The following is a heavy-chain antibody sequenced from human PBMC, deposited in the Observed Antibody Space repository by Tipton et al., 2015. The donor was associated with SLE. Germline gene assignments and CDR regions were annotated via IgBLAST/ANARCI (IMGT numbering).Heavy chain of an antibody. Sequence: LRLSCAVYGGSFSGYYWSWIRQPPGKGLEWIGEINHSGSTNYNPSLKSRVTISVDTPKNQFSLKLSSVTAADTAVYYCARGDGITMVQGQDYFDYWGQGTLVTVSS. D-gene: IGHD3-10*01. CDR3: ARGDGITMVQGQDYFDY. J-gene: IGHJ4*02. CDR2: INHSGST. V-gene: IGHV4-34*01. CDR1: GGSFSGYY.